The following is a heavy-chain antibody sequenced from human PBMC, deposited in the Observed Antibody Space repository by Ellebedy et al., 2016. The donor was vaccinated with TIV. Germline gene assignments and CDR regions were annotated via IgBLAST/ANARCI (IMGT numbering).Heavy chain of an antibody. Sequence: GESLKISCAASGFTFSSYSMNWVRQAPGKGLEWVSYISSSSSTIYYADSVKGRFTISRDNAKNSLYLQMNSLRDEDTAVYYCARDQGYYDSSGYLDYWGQGTLVTVSS. D-gene: IGHD3-22*01. V-gene: IGHV3-48*02. J-gene: IGHJ4*02. CDR2: ISSSSSTI. CDR3: ARDQGYYDSSGYLDY. CDR1: GFTFSSYS.